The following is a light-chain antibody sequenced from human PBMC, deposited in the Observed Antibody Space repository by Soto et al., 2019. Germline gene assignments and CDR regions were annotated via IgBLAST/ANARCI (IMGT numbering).Light chain of an antibody. V-gene: IGLV1-36*01. CDR2: NND. J-gene: IGLJ2*01. CDR3: STWDDNLNGLV. Sequence: QAVVTQPPSVSEAPRQRVTISCSGSNSNIGNNAVNWYQQLPGKAPKLLIYNNDLLPSGVSDRFSGSKSGTSASLAISGLRSEDEAHYFCSTWDDNLNGLVFGGGTKLTVL. CDR1: NSNIGNNA.